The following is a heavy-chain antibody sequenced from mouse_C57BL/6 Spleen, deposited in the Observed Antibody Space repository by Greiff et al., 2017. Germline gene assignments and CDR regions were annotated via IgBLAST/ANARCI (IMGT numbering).Heavy chain of an antibody. D-gene: IGHD1-1*01. CDR3: ARGGCITTADYWYFDV. CDR2: IYPRDGST. CDR1: GYTFTSYD. J-gene: IGHJ1*03. Sequence: QVQLQQSGPELVKPGASVKLSCKASGYTFTSYDINWVKQRPGQGLEWIGWIYPRDGSTKYNEKFKGKATLTVDTSSSTAYMELHSLTSEDSAVYVCARGGCITTADYWYFDVWGTGTTVTVSS. V-gene: IGHV1-85*01.